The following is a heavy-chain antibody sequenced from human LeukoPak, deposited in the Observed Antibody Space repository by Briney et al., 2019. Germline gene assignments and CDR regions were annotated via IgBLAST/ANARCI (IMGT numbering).Heavy chain of an antibody. J-gene: IGHJ4*02. Sequence: GGSLRLSCAASGFIVSSNFMSWVRQAPGKGLEWVSVLYSGGSTYYADSVKGRFTISGDNPKNTLYLQMNSLRPEDTAVYYCARGSRNVYFDYWGQGTLVAVSS. CDR2: LYSGGST. CDR3: ARGSRNVYFDY. D-gene: IGHD2-8*01. CDR1: GFIVSSNF. V-gene: IGHV3-66*02.